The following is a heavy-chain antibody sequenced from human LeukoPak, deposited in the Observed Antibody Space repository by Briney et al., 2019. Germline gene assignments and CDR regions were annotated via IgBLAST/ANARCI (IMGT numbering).Heavy chain of an antibody. V-gene: IGHV4-59*08. Sequence: PSETLSLTCTVSGGSISSYYWSWIRQPPGKGLEWIGYIYYSGSTNYNPSLKSRVTISIDKSKNQFSLKLSSVTAADTAMYYCARVSRGNSVGGDYWGQGTLVTVSS. J-gene: IGHJ4*02. D-gene: IGHD4-23*01. CDR3: ARVSRGNSVGGDY. CDR1: GGSISSYY. CDR2: IYYSGST.